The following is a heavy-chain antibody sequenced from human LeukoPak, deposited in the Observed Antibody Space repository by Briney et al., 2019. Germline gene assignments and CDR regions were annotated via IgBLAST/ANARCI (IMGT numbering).Heavy chain of an antibody. CDR2: ISSSGGST. D-gene: IGHD5/OR15-5a*01. J-gene: IGHJ4*02. CDR3: AKDRSTIALDY. Sequence: GGSLRLSGAASAFTFSTYAMRRVPKAPGMGMKWVSAISSSGGSTYYADSVKGRFTISRDNSKNTLYLQMNSLRAEDTAVYYCAKDRSTIALDYWGQGTLVTVSS. V-gene: IGHV3-23*01. CDR1: AFTFSTYA.